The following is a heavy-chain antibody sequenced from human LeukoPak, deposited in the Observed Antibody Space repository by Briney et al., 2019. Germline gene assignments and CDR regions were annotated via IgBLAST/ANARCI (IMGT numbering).Heavy chain of an antibody. J-gene: IGHJ4*02. CDR3: VRRGDSSGYPGSYYFDY. V-gene: IGHV5-51*01. CDR2: IYPGDSDT. D-gene: IGHD3-22*01. Sequence: GESLKISCKGSGYSFITYWIGWVRQMPGKGLEWMGVIYPGDSDTRYSPSFQGQVTISADKSISTAYLQWSSLKASDTAMYYCVRRGDSSGYPGSYYFDYWGQGTLVTVSS. CDR1: GYSFITYW.